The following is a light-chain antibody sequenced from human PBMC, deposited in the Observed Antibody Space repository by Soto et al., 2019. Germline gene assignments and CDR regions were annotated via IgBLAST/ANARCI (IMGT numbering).Light chain of an antibody. CDR2: SNT. V-gene: IGLV1-44*01. CDR1: DSNIGANT. Sequence: QSVLTQPPSASGTPGQRVPISCSGSDSNIGANTVHWYQQSPGTAPKLLIYSNTQRPSGVPERFSASKSGTSASLAISGLQSEDEADYYCASWDDSLNVVFGGGTKVTVL. CDR3: ASWDDSLNVV. J-gene: IGLJ3*02.